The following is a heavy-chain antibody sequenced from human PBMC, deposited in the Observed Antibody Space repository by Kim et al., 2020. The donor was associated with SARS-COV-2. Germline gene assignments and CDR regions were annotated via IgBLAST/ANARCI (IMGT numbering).Heavy chain of an antibody. CDR1: GGSFSGYY. D-gene: IGHD3-10*01. CDR2: INHSGST. Sequence: SETLSLTCAVYGGSFSGYYWSWIRQPPGKGLEWIGEINHSGSTNYNPSLKSRVTISVDTSKNQFSLKLSSVTAADTAVYYCARGGSLDRRGELLWFGELLGPRTLYYYYGMDVWGQGTTVTVSS. J-gene: IGHJ6*02. CDR3: ARGGSLDRRGELLWFGELLGPRTLYYYYGMDV. V-gene: IGHV4-34*01.